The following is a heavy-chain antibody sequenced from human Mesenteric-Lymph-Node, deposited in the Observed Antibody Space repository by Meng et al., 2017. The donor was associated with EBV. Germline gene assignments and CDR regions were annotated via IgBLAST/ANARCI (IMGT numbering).Heavy chain of an antibody. CDR3: ARASYGMDV. J-gene: IGHJ6*02. CDR1: GYTFTTFS. CDR2: INTHTGNP. V-gene: IGHV7-4-1*02. Sequence: QVQLVKSGFELKKPGASVTVSCQASGYTFTTFSMNWVRQAPGQGLEWMGWINTHTGNPTYAPGFTGRFVFSLDTSVSTAYLQISSLKAEDTAVYYCARASYGMDVWGQGTTVTVSS.